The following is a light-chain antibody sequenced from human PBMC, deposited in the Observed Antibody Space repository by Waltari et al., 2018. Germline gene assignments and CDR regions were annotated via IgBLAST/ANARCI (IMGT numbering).Light chain of an antibody. J-gene: IGLJ2*01. CDR3: GAWDDSLTGVT. CDR2: SND. CDR1: SSNIGSTT. Sequence: QSVLTQPPSASGTPGQRVTISCSGSSSNIGSTTVNWYQQFPGTAPKLLIYSNDQRPSGVPDRLSASKSCTSASLAISGLQSEDEADYYCGAWDDSLTGVTFGGGTRLTVL. V-gene: IGLV1-44*01.